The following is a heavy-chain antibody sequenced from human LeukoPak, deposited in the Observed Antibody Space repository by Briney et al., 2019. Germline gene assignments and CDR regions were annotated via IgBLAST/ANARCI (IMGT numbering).Heavy chain of an antibody. CDR1: GYTFTSYA. CDR2: INAGNGNT. Sequence: ASVKVSCKASGYTFTSYAMHWVRQAPGQRLEWMGWINAGNGNTKYSQKFQGRVTITRDTSASTAYMELSSLRSEDTAVYYCARGGDCSSTSCYRYYYYGMDVWGKGTTVTVSS. CDR3: ARGGDCSSTSCYRYYYYGMDV. J-gene: IGHJ6*04. D-gene: IGHD2-2*01. V-gene: IGHV1-3*01.